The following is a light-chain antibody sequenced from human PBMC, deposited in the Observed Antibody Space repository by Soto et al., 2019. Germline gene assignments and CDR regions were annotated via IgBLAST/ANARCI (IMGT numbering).Light chain of an antibody. J-gene: IGKJ5*01. V-gene: IGKV3-20*01. CDR1: QSVSSSY. Sequence: EIVVTQSPGNLSLSPGERATLSCRASQSVSSSYLAWYQQKPGQAPRLLIYGASSRATGIPDRFSGSGSGTDFTLTISRLEPEDFAVYYCQQYGSSPPITFGQGTRLEIK. CDR3: QQYGSSPPIT. CDR2: GAS.